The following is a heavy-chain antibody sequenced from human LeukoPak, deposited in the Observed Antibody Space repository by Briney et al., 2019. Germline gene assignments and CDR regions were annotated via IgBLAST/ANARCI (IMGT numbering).Heavy chain of an antibody. V-gene: IGHV3-21*04. J-gene: IGHJ4*02. CDR2: ISGSSYHI. CDR1: GFTFSTCS. D-gene: IGHD6-19*01. CDR3: AKGSSSSGWFPFDY. Sequence: GGSLRLSCAASGFTFSTCSMKWVRQAPGKALEWVSSISGSSYHIYYADSVKGRFTISRDNANNLLYLQMNSLRAEDTAVYYCAKGSSSSGWFPFDYWGQGTLVTVSS.